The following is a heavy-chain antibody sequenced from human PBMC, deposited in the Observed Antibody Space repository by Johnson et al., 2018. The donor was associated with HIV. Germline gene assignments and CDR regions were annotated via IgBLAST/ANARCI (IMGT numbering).Heavy chain of an antibody. D-gene: IGHD5-12*01. CDR2: ISYDGKNK. CDR3: ARGGLVHVVFDM. V-gene: IGHV3-30*04. J-gene: IGHJ3*02. Sequence: QVQLVESGGGVVQPGRSLRLSCAASGFTFSSYTMHWVRQAPGKGLEWVAVISYDGKNKDYADPVKGRFTLSRDNSKNTLYLQLSSLRTEDTAVFYCARGGLVHVVFDMWAQGTMVTVSS. CDR1: GFTFSSYT.